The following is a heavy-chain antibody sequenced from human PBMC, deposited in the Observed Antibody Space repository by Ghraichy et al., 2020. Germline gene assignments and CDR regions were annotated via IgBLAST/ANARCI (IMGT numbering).Heavy chain of an antibody. Sequence: SETLSLTCTVSGGSISSSSYYWGWIRQPPGKGLEWIGSIYYSGSTYYNPSLKSRVTISVDTSKNQFSLKLSSVTAADTAVYYCARQLGGLWIQLWGQGTLVTVSS. D-gene: IGHD5-18*01. V-gene: IGHV4-39*01. CDR2: IYYSGST. CDR3: ARQLGGLWIQL. CDR1: GGSISSSSYY. J-gene: IGHJ4*02.